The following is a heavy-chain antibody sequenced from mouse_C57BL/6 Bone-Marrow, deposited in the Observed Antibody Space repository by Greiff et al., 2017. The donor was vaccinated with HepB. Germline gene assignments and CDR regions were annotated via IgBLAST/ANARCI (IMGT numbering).Heavy chain of an antibody. CDR3: ASAAAQAWFAY. Sequence: EVQLVESEGGLVQPGSSMKLSCTASGFTFSDYYMAWVRQVPEKGLEWIGNINYDGSSTYYLDSLKSRVILSRDNAKNILYLRMSSLKSEDTATYSCASAAAQAWFAYWGQGTLVTVSA. CDR2: INYDGSST. D-gene: IGHD3-2*02. V-gene: IGHV5-16*01. CDR1: GFTFSDYY. J-gene: IGHJ3*01.